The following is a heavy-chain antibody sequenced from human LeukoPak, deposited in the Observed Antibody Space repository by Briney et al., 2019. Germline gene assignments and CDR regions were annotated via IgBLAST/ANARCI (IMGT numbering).Heavy chain of an antibody. CDR1: GYSFTNYW. CDR3: ARLEGAATKFDY. D-gene: IGHD3-16*01. Sequence: GESLKISCKGSGYSFTNYWIDWVRQMPGKGLERMGIIYPGDSDTRYSPSFQGQVTISADKSSSTAYLQWSSLKASDTAMYYCARLEGAATKFDYWGQGTLVTVSS. V-gene: IGHV5-51*01. J-gene: IGHJ4*02. CDR2: IYPGDSDT.